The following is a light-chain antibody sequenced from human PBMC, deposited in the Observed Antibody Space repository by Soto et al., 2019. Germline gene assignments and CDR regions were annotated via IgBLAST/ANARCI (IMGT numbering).Light chain of an antibody. V-gene: IGKV1-39*01. Sequence: DILMTQSPSSLSASVGDRVTIVCRASQSITNYLNWYQQKPEKAPKLLIHGASSLQSGVPSRFSGSGSVTDFTLTSSSLPPEDFDTYYCQQSYNTPYTFGQGNKLEI. J-gene: IGKJ2*01. CDR2: GAS. CDR3: QQSYNTPYT. CDR1: QSITNY.